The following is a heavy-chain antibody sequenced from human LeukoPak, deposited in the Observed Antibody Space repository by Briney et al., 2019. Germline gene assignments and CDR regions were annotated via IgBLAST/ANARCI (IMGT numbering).Heavy chain of an antibody. CDR2: IYPGDSGT. CDR1: GYSFTSYW. V-gene: IGHV5-51*01. D-gene: IGHD6-19*01. CDR3: ARRGANVAVAGTVYFDY. J-gene: IGHJ4*02. Sequence: GESLKISCKGSGYSFTSYWIGWVRQMPGKGLEWMGIIYPGDSGTRYSPSFQGQVTISADKSISTAYLQWSSLKASDTAMYYCARRGANVAVAGTVYFDYWGQGTLVTVFS.